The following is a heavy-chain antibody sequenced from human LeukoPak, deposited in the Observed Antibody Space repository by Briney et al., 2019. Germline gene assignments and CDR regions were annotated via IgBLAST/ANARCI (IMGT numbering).Heavy chain of an antibody. CDR3: ARGSQELGP. D-gene: IGHD3-10*01. V-gene: IGHV3-66*01. J-gene: IGHJ4*02. CDR1: GLTVSSNY. Sequence: GGSLRLSCAASGLTVSSNYMSWVRQAPGKGLEWVSVIYSDNSREYADSVKGRFTISRDNAKNTLYLQMDSLRAEDTAVYYCARGSQELGPWGQGTLVTVSS. CDR2: IYSDNSR.